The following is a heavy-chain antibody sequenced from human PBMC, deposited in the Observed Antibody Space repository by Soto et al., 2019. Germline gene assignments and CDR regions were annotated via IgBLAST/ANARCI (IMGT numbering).Heavy chain of an antibody. D-gene: IGHD1-26*01. CDR3: ARATTEGSFDY. J-gene: IGHJ4*02. Sequence: SVKVSCKASGGTFSSYTISWVRQAPGQGLEWMGRIIPILGIANYAQKFQGRVTITADKSTSTAYMELSSLRSEDTAVYYCARATTEGSFDYWGQGTLVTVSS. V-gene: IGHV1-69*02. CDR2: IIPILGIA. CDR1: GGTFSSYT.